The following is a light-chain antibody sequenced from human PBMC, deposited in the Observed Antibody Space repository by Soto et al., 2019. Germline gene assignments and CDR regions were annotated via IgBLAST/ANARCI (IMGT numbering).Light chain of an antibody. J-gene: IGKJ1*01. CDR2: KAS. CDR1: HSISTW. V-gene: IGKV1-5*03. Sequence: DIQMTQSPSTLSASVGDRVTITCRASHSISTWLAWYQQKAGKAPKLLIYKASSLESGVPSRFSGSGSGTEFTLTISSLQPDDFATYYCQHYNSYPWTFDQGTKVEIK. CDR3: QHYNSYPWT.